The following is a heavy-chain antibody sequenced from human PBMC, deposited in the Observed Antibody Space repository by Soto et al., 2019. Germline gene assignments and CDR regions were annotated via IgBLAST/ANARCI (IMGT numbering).Heavy chain of an antibody. CDR2: IDYRGTA. CDR1: GGSISTDNYY. V-gene: IGHV4-31*03. CDR3: AREVMVLTDSDGFDV. D-gene: IGHD2-21*02. Sequence: QVQLQESGPGLVKPSETLSLTCTVSGGSISTDNYYWSWVRQHPGKGLEWIGYIDYRGTAHYNPSLMSRVSISVDTSKNQFSLKLSSVSAADTAIYFCAREVMVLTDSDGFDVWGQGTVVTVSS. J-gene: IGHJ3*01.